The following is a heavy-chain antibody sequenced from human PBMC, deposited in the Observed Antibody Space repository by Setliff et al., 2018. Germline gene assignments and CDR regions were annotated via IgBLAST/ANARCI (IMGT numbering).Heavy chain of an antibody. D-gene: IGHD1-1*01. CDR2: IYYSGST. CDR1: GGSISSGGYY. V-gene: IGHV4-31*03. Sequence: SETLSLTCTVSGGSISSGGYYWSWIRQHPGKGLEWIGYIYYSGSTYYNPSLKSRVTISVDTSKNQFSLNLKSVTAEDTAVYFCARTGTYRYFDYWGQGTRVTVSS. CDR3: ARTGTYRYFDY. J-gene: IGHJ4*02.